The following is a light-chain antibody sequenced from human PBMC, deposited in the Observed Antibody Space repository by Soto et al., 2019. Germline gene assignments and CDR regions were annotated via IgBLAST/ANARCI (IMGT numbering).Light chain of an antibody. Sequence: EIVLTQSPATLSLSPGERATLSCRASQSVSSYLAWYQQKPGQAPRLLIYDASNRATGIPARFSGSGSGTDFTLSISSLEPEGFAVYYCKPRSNWQELTFGGGTKVEIK. V-gene: IGKV3-11*01. CDR1: QSVSSY. CDR2: DAS. CDR3: KPRSNWQELT. J-gene: IGKJ4*01.